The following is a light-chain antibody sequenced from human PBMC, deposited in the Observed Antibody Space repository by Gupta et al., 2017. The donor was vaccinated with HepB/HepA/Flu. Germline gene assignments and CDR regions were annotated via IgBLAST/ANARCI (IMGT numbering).Light chain of an antibody. CDR3: MQARQSPWI. CDR2: SGT. CDR1: QSLLHRDGYNS. J-gene: IGKJ4*01. V-gene: IGKV2-28*01. Sequence: DIVMTQSPLSLPVTPGEPASISCRSSQSLLHRDGYNSLDWYLQKPGQSPQLLIYSGTNRASGVPDRFSGSGTGTDFTLTISRVEAEDFGVYYCMQARQSPWIFGGGTKVEIK.